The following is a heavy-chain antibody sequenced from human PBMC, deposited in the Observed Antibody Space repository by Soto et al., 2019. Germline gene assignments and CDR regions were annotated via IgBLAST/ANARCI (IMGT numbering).Heavy chain of an antibody. CDR2: IKSKTDGGTT. CDR3: TTDLNYYDQRADY. CDR1: GFTFSNAW. V-gene: IGHV3-15*07. Sequence: GGSLRLSCAASGFTFSNAWMNWVRQAPGKGLEWVGRIKSKTDGGTTDYAAPVKGRFTISRDDSKNTLYLQMNSLKTEDTAVYYCTTDLNYYDQRADYWGQGTLVTVSS. J-gene: IGHJ4*02. D-gene: IGHD3-22*01.